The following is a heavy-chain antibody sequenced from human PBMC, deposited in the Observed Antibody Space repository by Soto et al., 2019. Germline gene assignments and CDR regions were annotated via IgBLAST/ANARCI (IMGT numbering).Heavy chain of an antibody. CDR1: GFSLTTGVG. Sequence: ITWEESGPTLVKPTETLTLTCTFSGFSLTTGVGVGWVRQPPGKALEWLALVYWDDDKHYTPSLMSRLTITKDISKGQVVLTMTNMDPVDTATYYCATLTADFWGPGTLVTVSS. CDR2: VYWDDDK. J-gene: IGHJ4*02. CDR3: ATLTADF. V-gene: IGHV2-5*02.